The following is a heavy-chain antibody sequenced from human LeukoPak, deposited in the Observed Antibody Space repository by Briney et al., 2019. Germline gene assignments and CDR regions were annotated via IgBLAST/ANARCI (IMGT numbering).Heavy chain of an antibody. CDR3: ARQGLLWFGGGTFDY. CDR1: GGSISSGGYS. CDR2: IYHSGST. J-gene: IGHJ4*02. D-gene: IGHD3-10*01. Sequence: PSETLSLTCAVSGGSISSGGYSWSWIRQPPGKGLEWIGYIYHSGSTYYNPSLKSRVTISVDRSKNQFSLKLSSVTAADTAVYYCARQGLLWFGGGTFDYWGQGTLVTVSS. V-gene: IGHV4-30-2*01.